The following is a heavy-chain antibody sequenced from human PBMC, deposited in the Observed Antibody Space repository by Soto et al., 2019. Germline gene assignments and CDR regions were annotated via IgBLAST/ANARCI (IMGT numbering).Heavy chain of an antibody. CDR3: ARPMERISGWYNWFAP. CDR2: IYYSGST. CDR1: GGSISSSSYY. Sequence: QLQLQESGPGLVKPSETLSLTCTVSGGSISSSSYYWGWIRQPPGKGLEWIGSIYYSGSTYYNPFIRTRVTVSVDTAKSGFSLKLRSLAAADTAVYYCARPMERISGWYNWFAPWGQGTLVTVCS. D-gene: IGHD6-19*01. V-gene: IGHV4-39*01. J-gene: IGHJ5*02.